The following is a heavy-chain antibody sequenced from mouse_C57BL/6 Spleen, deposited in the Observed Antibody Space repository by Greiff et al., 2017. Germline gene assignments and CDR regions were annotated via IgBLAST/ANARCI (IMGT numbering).Heavy chain of an antibody. J-gene: IGHJ2*01. CDR1: GYTFTSYT. Sequence: QVQLQQSGAELARPGASVKMSCKASGYTFTSYTMHWVKQRPGQGLEWIGYINPSSGYAKYNQKFKDKATLTEDKSSSTAYMQLSSLTSEDSAVYYCARGPGRDYWGQGTTLTVSS. CDR2: INPSSGYA. V-gene: IGHV1-4*01. CDR3: ARGPGRDY.